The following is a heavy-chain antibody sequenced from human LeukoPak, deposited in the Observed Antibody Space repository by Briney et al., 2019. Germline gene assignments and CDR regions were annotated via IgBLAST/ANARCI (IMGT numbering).Heavy chain of an antibody. J-gene: IGHJ4*02. D-gene: IGHD2-15*01. CDR1: GGSISSYY. CDR3: ARDGGRGAVDY. V-gene: IGHV4-59*01. Sequence: PSETLSLTCTVSGGSISSYYWSWLRQPPGQGLEWIGYIYYSGSTNYNPSLKSRVTISVDTSKNQFSLKLSSVTAADTAVYYCARDGGRGAVDYWGQGTLVTVSS. CDR2: IYYSGST.